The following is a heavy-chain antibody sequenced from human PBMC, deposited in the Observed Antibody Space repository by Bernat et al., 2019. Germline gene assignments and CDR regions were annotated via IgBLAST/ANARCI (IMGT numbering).Heavy chain of an antibody. CDR1: GYTLTSYG. J-gene: IGHJ4*02. CDR3: AREDRSGYPTLHYFDY. CDR2: ISGYNGNT. V-gene: IGHV1-18*04. Sequence: QVQLVQSGAEVKKPEASVKVSCKASGYTLTSYGISWVRQAPGQGLEWMGWISGYNGNTKYAQKLQGRVTMTTDTSASTAYMELRSLRSDDTAVYYCAREDRSGYPTLHYFDYWGQGTLVTVSS. D-gene: IGHD3-22*01.